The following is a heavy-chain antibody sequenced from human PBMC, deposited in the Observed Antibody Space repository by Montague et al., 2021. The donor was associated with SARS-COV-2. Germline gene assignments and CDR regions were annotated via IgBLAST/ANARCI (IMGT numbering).Heavy chain of an antibody. V-gene: IGHV4-59*01. D-gene: IGHD2-2*01. CDR1: GGSISSYY. Sequence: SETLSLTCTVSGGSISSYYWSWIRQPPGGGLQWIGDITYNGSTNYNPSLKSRVTISVDTSKNHFTLRLSSVTAADTAVYYCANVRRTQLLFGPLYYGMDVWGQGTTVTVSS. CDR2: ITYNGST. CDR3: ANVRRTQLLFGPLYYGMDV. J-gene: IGHJ6*02.